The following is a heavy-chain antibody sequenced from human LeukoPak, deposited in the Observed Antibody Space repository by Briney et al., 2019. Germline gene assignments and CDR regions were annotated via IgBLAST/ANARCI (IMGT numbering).Heavy chain of an antibody. V-gene: IGHV4-59*01. CDR2: ISDSGTT. D-gene: IGHD3-10*01. Sequence: SETLSLTCTVSGGSISNYYWSWLRQPPGKGLEWVGYISDSGTTNYTPTLKNRVTTSLVTSKNQFSLQLRSVTAADTAVYYCARDFMVRGDQVNYYYYYMDVWGTGATITVSS. CDR1: GGSISNYY. J-gene: IGHJ6*03. CDR3: ARDFMVRGDQVNYYYYYMDV.